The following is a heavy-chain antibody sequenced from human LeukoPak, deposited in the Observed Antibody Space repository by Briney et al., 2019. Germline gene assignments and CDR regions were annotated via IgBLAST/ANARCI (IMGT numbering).Heavy chain of an antibody. D-gene: IGHD2-21*01. CDR3: ARADRLDGSPYLIGP. CDR1: GYTFIDYY. Sequence: GASVKVSCKTSGYTFIDYYMHWVRQAPGQGLEWMGWVNPVSGRTSIAQKFRDKITLTRDTSITTFYMEVTWLTSDDTAIYYCARADRLDGSPYLIGPWGQGILVTVSS. J-gene: IGHJ5*02. V-gene: IGHV1-2*02. CDR2: VNPVSGRT.